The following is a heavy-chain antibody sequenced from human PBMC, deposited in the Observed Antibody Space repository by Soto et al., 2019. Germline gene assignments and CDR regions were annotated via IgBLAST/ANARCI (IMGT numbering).Heavy chain of an antibody. V-gene: IGHV1-3*01. CDR1: GYTFTRYT. D-gene: IGHD2-15*01. Sequence: GASVKVSCKASGYTFTRYTMNWVRQAPGQRLEWMGWINPDNGNTKSSQKFQDRVIITRDTSASTAYMDLSSLRSEDTAVYYCARGIATGQLDPWGQGTTVTVSS. J-gene: IGHJ5*02. CDR2: INPDNGNT. CDR3: ARGIATGQLDP.